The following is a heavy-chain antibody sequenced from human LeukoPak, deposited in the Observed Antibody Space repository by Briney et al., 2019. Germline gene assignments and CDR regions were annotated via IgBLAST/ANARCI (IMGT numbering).Heavy chain of an antibody. J-gene: IGHJ4*02. D-gene: IGHD4-17*01. CDR2: INHSGST. CDR1: GGSFSGYY. V-gene: IGHV4-34*01. CDR3: AVTTGFGYYFDY. Sequence: PSETLSLTCAVYGGSFSGYYWSWIRQPPGKGLEWIGEINHSGSTNYNPSLKSRVTISVDTSKNQFSLKLSSVTAADTAVYYCAVTTGFGYYFDYWGQGTLVTVSS.